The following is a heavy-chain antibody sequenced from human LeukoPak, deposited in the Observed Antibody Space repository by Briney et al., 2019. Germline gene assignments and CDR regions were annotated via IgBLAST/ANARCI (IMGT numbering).Heavy chain of an antibody. D-gene: IGHD6-13*01. CDR3: ARAGGRTSWSTYGMDV. CDR2: ISASNGNT. J-gene: IGHJ6*02. V-gene: IGHV1-18*01. Sequence: ASVKVSCKASGYTFTSYGISWVRQAPGQGLEWMGWISASNGNTNYAQKLQGRVTMTTETSTSTAYMEVRSLRSDDTAVYYCARAGGRTSWSTYGMDVWGQGTTVTVSS. CDR1: GYTFTSYG.